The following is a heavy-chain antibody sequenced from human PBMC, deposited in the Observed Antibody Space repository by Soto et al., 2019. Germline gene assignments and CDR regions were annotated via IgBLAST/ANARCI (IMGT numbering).Heavy chain of an antibody. V-gene: IGHV1-18*01. CDR3: ARVACSGGSCYYPDY. CDR2: ISAYNGNT. CDR1: GYTFTSYG. D-gene: IGHD2-15*01. Sequence: ASVKVSCKASGYTFTSYGISWVRQAPGQGLEWMGWISAYNGNTNYAQKLQGRVTMTTDTSTSTAYMELRSLRSDDTAVYYCARVACSGGSCYYPDYWGQGTLVTVSS. J-gene: IGHJ4*02.